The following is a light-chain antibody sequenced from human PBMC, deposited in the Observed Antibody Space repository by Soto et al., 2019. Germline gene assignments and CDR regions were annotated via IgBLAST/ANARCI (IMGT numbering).Light chain of an antibody. CDR2: DAS. V-gene: IGKV3-11*01. Sequence: EIVLTQSPGTLSFSPGERATLSCRASQSVSSSYLAWYQQKPGQAPRLLIYDASNRATGILARFSGSGSGTDFTLTISSLEPEDFAVYYCQQRSNWPPTFGGGTKVDI. CDR3: QQRSNWPPT. J-gene: IGKJ4*01. CDR1: QSVSSSY.